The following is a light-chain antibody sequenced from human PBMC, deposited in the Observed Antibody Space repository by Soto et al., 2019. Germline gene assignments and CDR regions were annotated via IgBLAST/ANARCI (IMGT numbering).Light chain of an antibody. CDR1: SSDVGGYDY. J-gene: IGLJ1*01. V-gene: IGLV2-14*03. Sequence: QSALTQPASVSGSPGQSISISCTGTSSDVGGYDYASWYQQHPGKAPKLMISDVSKRPSGVSNRFSGSKSGNTASLTISGLQAEDEADYYCCSYTSTGTYVFATGTKVTVL. CDR2: DVS. CDR3: CSYTSTGTYV.